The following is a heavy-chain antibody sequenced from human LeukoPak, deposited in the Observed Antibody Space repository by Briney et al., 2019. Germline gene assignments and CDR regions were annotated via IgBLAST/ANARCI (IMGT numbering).Heavy chain of an antibody. CDR3: ASGLWLDY. V-gene: IGHV4-34*01. CDR2: INHSGST. D-gene: IGHD5-18*01. J-gene: IGHJ4*02. CDR1: GGSFSGYY. Sequence: SETLSLTCAVYGGSFSGYYWSWIRQPPGKGLEWIGEINHSGSTNYNPSLKSRVTISVDTSKNQFSLKLSSVTAADTAVYYCASGLWLDYWGQGTLVTVSS.